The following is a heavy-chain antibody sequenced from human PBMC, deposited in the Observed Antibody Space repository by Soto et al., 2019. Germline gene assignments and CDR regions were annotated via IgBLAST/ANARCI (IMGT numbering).Heavy chain of an antibody. D-gene: IGHD5-12*01. CDR1: GFTFSSYW. Sequence: GGSLRLSCAASGFTFSSYWMSWVRQAPGKGLEWVANIKQDGSEKYYVDSVKGRFTISRDNAKNSLYLQMNSLRAEDTAVYYCARARRMATPHDAFDIWGQGTMVTVSS. CDR2: IKQDGSEK. J-gene: IGHJ3*02. CDR3: ARARRMATPHDAFDI. V-gene: IGHV3-7*01.